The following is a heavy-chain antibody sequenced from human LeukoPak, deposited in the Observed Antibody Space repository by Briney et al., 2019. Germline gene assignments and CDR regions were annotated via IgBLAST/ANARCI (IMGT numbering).Heavy chain of an antibody. CDR1: GFTFSTYS. CDR2: ISGSSSTI. D-gene: IGHD6-13*01. J-gene: IGHJ6*04. V-gene: IGHV3-48*04. Sequence: GGSLRLSCAASGFTFSTYSMNWVRQAPGKGLEWVSYISGSSSTIYYSDSVKGRFTISRDNAKNSLYLQMNSLRAEDTAVYYCARPATGLAFDPWGKGTTVTVSS. CDR3: ARPATGLAFDP.